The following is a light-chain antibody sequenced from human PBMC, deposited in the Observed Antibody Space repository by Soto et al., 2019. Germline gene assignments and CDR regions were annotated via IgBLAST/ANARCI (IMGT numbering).Light chain of an antibody. V-gene: IGKV3-20*01. CDR2: NTF. J-gene: IGKJ1*01. Sequence: EVVLTQSPGTLSLSPGERATLSCRTSQSVVNYQLAWYRQKPGQAPRLLIYNTFHRATGIPDRLSGTGSETDFTLTISGLEPEDFAVYHCQQYGALPPTFGQGTKVDIK. CDR1: QSVVNYQ. CDR3: QQYGALPPT.